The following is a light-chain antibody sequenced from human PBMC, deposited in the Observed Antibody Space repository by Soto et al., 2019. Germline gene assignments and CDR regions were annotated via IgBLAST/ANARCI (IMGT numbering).Light chain of an antibody. Sequence: QSVLTQPPSVSGAPGQRVTISCTGSSSNIGAGFDVHWYQQLPGTAPKLLIYGNNNRPSGVPDRFSGSKSDTSASLAITGLQAEDEADFCCQSYDSSLSSYVFGTGTKLTVL. CDR1: SSNIGAGFD. J-gene: IGLJ1*01. CDR3: QSYDSSLSSYV. V-gene: IGLV1-40*01. CDR2: GNN.